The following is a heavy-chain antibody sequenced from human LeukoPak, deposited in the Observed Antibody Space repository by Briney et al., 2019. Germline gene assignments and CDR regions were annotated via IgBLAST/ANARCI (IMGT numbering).Heavy chain of an antibody. D-gene: IGHD6-19*01. CDR2: TYYRSKWYN. V-gene: IGHV6-1*01. CDR1: GDSVSSNSAA. Sequence: SQTLSLTCAISGDSVSSNSAAWNWIRQSPLRGLEWLGRTYYRSKWYNDYAVSVKSRITINPDTSKNQFSLQLNSVTPEDTAVYYCAREEAVAGTCFDYWGQGTLVTVSS. J-gene: IGHJ4*02. CDR3: AREEAVAGTCFDY.